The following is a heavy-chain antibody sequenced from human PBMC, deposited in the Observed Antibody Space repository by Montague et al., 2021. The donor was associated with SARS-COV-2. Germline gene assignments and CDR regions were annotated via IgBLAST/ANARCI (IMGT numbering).Heavy chain of an antibody. Sequence: PALVKPTQTLTLTCTFSGFSLSTSGVCVSWIRQPPGKALSGLHSFSASLKTRLTISKGPSTNQVVLTMTNMDPVDTGTYYCARMGSAVPGIMSTYNFNIWGQGTQVTVSS. D-gene: IGHD6-19*01. CDR1: GFSLSTSGVC. V-gene: IGHV2-70*13. J-gene: IGHJ4*02. CDR3: ARMGSAVPGIMSTYNFNI.